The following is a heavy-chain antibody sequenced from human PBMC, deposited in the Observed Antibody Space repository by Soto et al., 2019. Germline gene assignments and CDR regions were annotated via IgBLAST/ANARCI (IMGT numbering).Heavy chain of an antibody. J-gene: IGHJ4*02. D-gene: IGHD3-3*01. CDR2: ISYDGSNK. V-gene: IGHV3-30*18. CDR3: AKDRAGDIYVAARSGLDY. CDR1: GFTFCSYG. Sequence: GGSVRLSCAASGFTFCSYGMHWVRQAPGKGLEWVAVISYDGSNKYYGDSVKGRFTISRDNSKNTLYLQTNSLRADDTAVYYCAKDRAGDIYVAARSGLDYWGQGTLVTVSS.